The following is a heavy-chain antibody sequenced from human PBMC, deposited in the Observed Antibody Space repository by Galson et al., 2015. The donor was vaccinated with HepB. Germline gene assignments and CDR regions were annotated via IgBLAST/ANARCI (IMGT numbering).Heavy chain of an antibody. Sequence: ETLSLTCTVSGGSISSSSYYWGWIRQPPGKGLEWIGSIYYSGSTYYNPSLKSRVTISVDTSKNQFSLKLSSVTAADTAVYYCARQSRITIFGVVLEAYYGMDVWGQGTTVTVSS. CDR1: GGSISSSSYY. CDR3: ARQSRITIFGVVLEAYYGMDV. CDR2: IYYSGST. J-gene: IGHJ6*02. D-gene: IGHD3-3*01. V-gene: IGHV4-39*01.